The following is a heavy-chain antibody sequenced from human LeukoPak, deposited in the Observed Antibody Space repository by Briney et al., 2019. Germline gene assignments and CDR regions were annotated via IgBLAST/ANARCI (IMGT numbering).Heavy chain of an antibody. V-gene: IGHV1-69*04. D-gene: IGHD7-27*01. CDR1: GGTFSSYA. CDR3: ARNWGQSYWYFDL. Sequence: SVKVSCKASGGTFSSYAISWVRQAPGQGLEWMGRIIPILGIANYARKFQGRVTITADKSTSTAYMELSSLRSEDTAVYYCARNWGQSYWYFDLWGRGTLVTVSS. J-gene: IGHJ2*01. CDR2: IIPILGIA.